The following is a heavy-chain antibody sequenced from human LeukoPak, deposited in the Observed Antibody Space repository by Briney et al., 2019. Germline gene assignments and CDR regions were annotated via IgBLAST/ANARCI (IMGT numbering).Heavy chain of an antibody. CDR1: GFTFSSYG. CDR2: IKSDGRNK. Sequence: PGGPLRLSCAASGFTFSSYGMPGVRQAPGKGLEWVGFIKSDGRNKYFSDSVKGRFTISRDNSKNTLYLQMNSLRAEDTAVYYCARDLGYSSSWTDYWGQGTLVTVSS. CDR3: ARDLGYSSSWTDY. V-gene: IGHV3-30*02. D-gene: IGHD6-13*01. J-gene: IGHJ4*02.